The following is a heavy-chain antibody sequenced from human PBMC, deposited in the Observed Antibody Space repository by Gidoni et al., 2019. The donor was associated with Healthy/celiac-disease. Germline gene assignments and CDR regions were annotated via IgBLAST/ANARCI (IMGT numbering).Heavy chain of an antibody. D-gene: IGHD3-3*01. CDR3: ARSPVNYDFWSGYLDY. J-gene: IGHJ4*02. CDR2: IYTSWST. V-gene: IGHV4-61*02. Sequence: QVQLQESGPGLAKPSQTLSLTCTVHGGSISSCSYYWSWIRQPAGKGLEWIGRIYTSWSTNYNPSLKSRVTISVDTSKNQCSLKLSSVTAADTAVYYCARSPVNYDFWSGYLDYWGQGTLVTVSS. CDR1: GGSISSCSYY.